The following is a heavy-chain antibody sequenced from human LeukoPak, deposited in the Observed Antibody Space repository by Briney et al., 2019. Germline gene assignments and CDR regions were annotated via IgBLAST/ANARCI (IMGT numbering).Heavy chain of an antibody. J-gene: IGHJ4*02. CDR1: GITFSGYS. CDR3: ARVGGATAVTMYFEY. D-gene: IGHD1-26*01. Sequence: GGSLRLSCVVSGITFSGYSMIWVRHAPGNGLELLSFMTTSGNTIFYTESVKDRFTISRDNAKKSLYLRMNSLRDEDTAVYYCARVGGATAVTMYFEYWGQGTLVTVSS. V-gene: IGHV3-48*02. CDR2: MTTSGNTI.